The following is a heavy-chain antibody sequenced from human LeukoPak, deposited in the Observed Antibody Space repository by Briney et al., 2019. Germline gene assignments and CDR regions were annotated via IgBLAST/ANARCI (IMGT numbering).Heavy chain of an antibody. CDR2: IGTSGVST. D-gene: IGHD6-19*01. Sequence: GGSLRLSCVASGFTFNNYVMSWVRRAPGKGLEWVSAIGTSGVSTYYADSVKGRFTISRDNSKNTLYLQMHSLRAEDTAMYYCAKVVYTSASDRPCDHWGQGTLVSVSS. CDR3: AKVVYTSASDRPCDH. J-gene: IGHJ4*02. CDR1: GFTFNNYV. V-gene: IGHV3-23*01.